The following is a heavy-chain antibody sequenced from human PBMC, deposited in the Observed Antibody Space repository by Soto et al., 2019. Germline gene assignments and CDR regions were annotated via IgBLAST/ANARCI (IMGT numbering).Heavy chain of an antibody. J-gene: IGHJ4*02. CDR2: MNPNSGNT. CDR1: GYTFTSYD. V-gene: IGHV1-8*01. CDR3: ARLRNSGYDFFADFDY. D-gene: IGHD5-12*01. Sequence: GASVKVSCKASGYTFTSYDINWVRQATGQGLEWMGWMNPNSGNTGYAQKFQGRVTMTRNTSISTAYMELSSLRSEDTAVYYCARLRNSGYDFFADFDYWGQGTLVTVSS.